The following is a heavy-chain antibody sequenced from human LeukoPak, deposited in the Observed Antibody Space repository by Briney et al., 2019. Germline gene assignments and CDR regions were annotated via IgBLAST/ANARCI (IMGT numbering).Heavy chain of an antibody. CDR1: GFTFDDYA. J-gene: IGHJ6*03. CDR2: ISWNSGSI. D-gene: IGHD1-26*01. CDR3: ARDPYSGNYGAYYYYYMDV. Sequence: GGSLRLSCAASGFTFDDYAMHWVRQAPGKGLEWVSGISWNSGSIGYADSVKGRFTISRDNAKNSLYLQMDSLRVEDTAEYYCARDPYSGNYGAYYYYYMDVWGKGTTVTVSS. V-gene: IGHV3-9*01.